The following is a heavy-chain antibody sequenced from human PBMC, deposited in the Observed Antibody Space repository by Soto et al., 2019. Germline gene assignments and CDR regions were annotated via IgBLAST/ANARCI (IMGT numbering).Heavy chain of an antibody. V-gene: IGHV1-18*01. CDR2: ISAYNGNT. CDR3: ARDRYSSSWIGSYYYGMDV. D-gene: IGHD6-13*01. Sequence: ASVKVSCKASGYTFTSYGISWVRQAPGQGLEWMGWISAYNGNTNYAQKLQGRVTMTTDTSTSTAYMELRSLRSDDTAVYYCARDRYSSSWIGSYYYGMDVWGQGTTVTVSS. CDR1: GYTFTSYG. J-gene: IGHJ6*02.